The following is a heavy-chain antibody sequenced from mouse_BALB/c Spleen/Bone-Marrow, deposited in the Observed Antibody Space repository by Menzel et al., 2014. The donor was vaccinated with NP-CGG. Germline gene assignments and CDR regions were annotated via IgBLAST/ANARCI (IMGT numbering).Heavy chain of an antibody. CDR2: INSDGGST. D-gene: IGHD1-1*01. V-gene: IGHV5-2*01. CDR3: ARHGDYYGSSLFAY. Sequence: EVMLVESGGGLVQPGESLKLSCESNEYEFPSHDMSWVRKTPEKRLELVAAINSDGGSTYYPDTMERRFIISRDNSKKTLYLQMSSPRSEDTAFYYCARHGDYYGSSLFAYWGQGTLVTVSA. J-gene: IGHJ3*01. CDR1: EYEFPSHD.